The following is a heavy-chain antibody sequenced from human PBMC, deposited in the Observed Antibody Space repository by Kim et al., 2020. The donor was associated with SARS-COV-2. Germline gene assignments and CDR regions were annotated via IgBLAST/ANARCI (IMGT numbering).Heavy chain of an antibody. V-gene: IGHV4-39*01. CDR3: ARQPYCGGDCYYVFDY. J-gene: IGHJ4*02. D-gene: IGHD2-21*02. CDR1: GGSISSSSYY. CDR2: IYYSGST. Sequence: SETLSLTCTVFGGSISSSSYYWGWIREPPGKGLEWIGSIYYSGSTYYNPSLKSRVTISVDTSKNQFSLKLSSVTAADTAVYYCARQPYCGGDCYYVFDYWGQGTLVTVSS.